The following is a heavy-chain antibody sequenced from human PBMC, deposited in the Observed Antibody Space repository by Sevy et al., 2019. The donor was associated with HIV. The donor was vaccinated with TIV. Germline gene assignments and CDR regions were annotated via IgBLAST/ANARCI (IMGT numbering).Heavy chain of an antibody. Sequence: GGSLRLSCAVSGLTFSSYEMNWVRQAPGKGLEWVSYIGSLGSPINYADSVKGRITISRDNAKNSLYLQMNSLRAEDTAVYYCVRVGIETAFYGMDVWGQGTTVTVSS. V-gene: IGHV3-48*03. J-gene: IGHJ6*02. CDR3: VRVGIETAFYGMDV. CDR1: GLTFSSYE. CDR2: IGSLGSPI.